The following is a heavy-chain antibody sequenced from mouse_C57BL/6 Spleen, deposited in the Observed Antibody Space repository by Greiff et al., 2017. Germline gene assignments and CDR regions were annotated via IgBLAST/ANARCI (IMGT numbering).Heavy chain of an antibody. J-gene: IGHJ2*01. V-gene: IGHV1-50*01. CDR2: IDPSDSYT. CDR3: ARILRRYFDY. D-gene: IGHD2-12*01. CDR1: GYTFTSYW. Sequence: QVQLQPSGAELVKPGASVKLSCKASGYTFTSYWMQWVKQRPGQGLEWIGEIDPSDSYTNYNQKFKGKATLTVDTSSSTAYMQLSSLTSDDSAVYYCARILRRYFDYWGQGTTLTVSS.